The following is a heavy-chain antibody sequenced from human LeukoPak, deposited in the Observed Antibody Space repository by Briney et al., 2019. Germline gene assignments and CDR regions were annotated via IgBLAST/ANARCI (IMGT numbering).Heavy chain of an antibody. CDR3: SWIRGALGYYYMDV. Sequence: GSLRLSCTVSGLTFSDAWMSWVRQAPGKGLEWVGRIKSKGSGGTTDYGAPVKDRFTISRDDLENTVHLQMSSLKTEDTAVYYCSWIRGALGYYYMDVWGKGTPVTISS. J-gene: IGHJ6*03. CDR1: GLTFSDAW. V-gene: IGHV3-15*01. CDR2: IKSKGSGGTT. D-gene: IGHD3-10*01.